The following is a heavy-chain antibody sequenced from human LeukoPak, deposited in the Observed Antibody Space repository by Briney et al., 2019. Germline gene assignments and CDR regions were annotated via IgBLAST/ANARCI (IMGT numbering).Heavy chain of an antibody. J-gene: IGHJ5*02. V-gene: IGHV4-34*01. D-gene: IGHD6-19*01. CDR3: ARGLSGYSSFNWFGP. Sequence: PSETLSLTCAVYGGSFSGYYWSWIRQPPGKGQEWIGEINHSGSTNSNPSLKSRVTISVDTSKNQFSLKLSSVTAADTTVYYCARGLSGYSSFNWFGPWGQGTLVTVSS. CDR2: INHSGST. CDR1: GGSFSGYY.